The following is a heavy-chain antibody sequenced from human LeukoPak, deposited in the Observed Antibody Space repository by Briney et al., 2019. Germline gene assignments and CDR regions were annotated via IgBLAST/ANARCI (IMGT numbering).Heavy chain of an antibody. V-gene: IGHV4-39*07. Sequence: KASETLSLTCTVSGGSISSSSYYWGWIRQPPGKGLEWIGSIYYSGSTYYNPSLKSRVTISVDTSKNQFSLKLSSVTAADTAVYYCARVPTVFGNPEGYMDVWGKGTTVTVSS. J-gene: IGHJ6*03. CDR1: GGSISSSSYY. CDR3: ARVPTVFGNPEGYMDV. CDR2: IYYSGST. D-gene: IGHD1-14*01.